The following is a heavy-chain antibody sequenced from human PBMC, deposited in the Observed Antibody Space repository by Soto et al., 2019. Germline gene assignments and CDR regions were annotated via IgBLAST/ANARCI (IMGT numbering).Heavy chain of an antibody. Sequence: PSETLSLTCTVSVGSSSSGGYYWSWILQHPGKGLEWIGYIYYSGRTYYNPSLHSRVSIAVDTTENQFSLKLTSVTAADTSVYYCARGSFSSSSSWFDPWGRGTLVTVSS. J-gene: IGHJ5*02. CDR2: IYYSGRT. CDR1: VGSSSSGGYY. CDR3: ARGSFSSSSSWFDP. V-gene: IGHV4-31*03. D-gene: IGHD6-6*01.